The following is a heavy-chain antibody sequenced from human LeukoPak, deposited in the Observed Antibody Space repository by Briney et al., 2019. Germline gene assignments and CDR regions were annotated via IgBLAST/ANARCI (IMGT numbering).Heavy chain of an antibody. D-gene: IGHD3-16*02. J-gene: IGHJ4*02. CDR2: ISSSGSTI. CDR3: AKDFGVYDYVWGSYRYTVDY. CDR1: GFTFSSYS. Sequence: GGSLRLSCAASGFTFSSYSMNWVRQAPGKGLEWLSYISSSGSTIYYADSVKGRFTISRDNAKNTLYLQMNSLRAEDTAVYYCAKDFGVYDYVWGSYRYTVDYWGQGTLVTVSS. V-gene: IGHV3-48*01.